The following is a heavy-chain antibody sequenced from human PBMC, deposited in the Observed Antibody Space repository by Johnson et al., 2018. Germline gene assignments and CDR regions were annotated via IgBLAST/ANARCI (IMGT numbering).Heavy chain of an antibody. CDR3: AREQSDYSNYAGYGMDV. CDR2: IWYDGSNK. CDR1: GFTFSSYG. V-gene: IGHV3-33*01. Sequence: VQLVETGGGVVQXGRSXRLXCAASGFTFSSYGMHWVRQAPGKGLEWVAVIWYDGSNKDYADSVKGRFTISRDNSKNTLFLQMNSLRAEDTAVYFCAREQSDYSNYAGYGMDVWGQGTTVTVSS. J-gene: IGHJ6*02. D-gene: IGHD4-11*01.